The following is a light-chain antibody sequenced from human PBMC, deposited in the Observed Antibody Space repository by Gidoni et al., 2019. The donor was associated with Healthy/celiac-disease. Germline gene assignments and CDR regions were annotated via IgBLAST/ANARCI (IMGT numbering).Light chain of an antibody. V-gene: IGLV2-14*01. Sequence: QSALTQPASVSGSPGQSITISCTGTSSAVGGYNYVSWYQQHPGKAPKLMIYDVSNRPSGVSNRFSGSKSGNTASLTISGLQAEDEADYYCSSYTSSSTPYVVFGGGTNLTVL. CDR1: SSAVGGYNY. J-gene: IGLJ2*01. CDR3: SSYTSSSTPYVV. CDR2: DVS.